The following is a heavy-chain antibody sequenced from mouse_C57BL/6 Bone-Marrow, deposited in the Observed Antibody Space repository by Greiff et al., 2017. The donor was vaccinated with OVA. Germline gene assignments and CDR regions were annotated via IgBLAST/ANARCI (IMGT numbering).Heavy chain of an antibody. CDR2: LRSHSNNYAP. J-gene: IGHJ3*01. CDR3: VRRGVRYYGSSYAWFAY. Sequence: GGGLVQPKGSLKLSCAASGFSFNTYDMNWVRQAPGKGLEWVARLRSHSNNYAPYYADSVKDRFTIYSDDSESMLYLQMNNLKTEDTAMYYCVRRGVRYYGSSYAWFAYWGQGTLVTVSA. CDR1: GFSFNTYD. D-gene: IGHD1-1*01. V-gene: IGHV10-1*01.